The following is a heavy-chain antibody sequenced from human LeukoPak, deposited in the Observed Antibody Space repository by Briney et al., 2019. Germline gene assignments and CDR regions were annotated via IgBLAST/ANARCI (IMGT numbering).Heavy chain of an antibody. D-gene: IGHD2-2*01. J-gene: IGHJ4*02. V-gene: IGHV3-43D*03. CDR1: GFTFDDYA. Sequence: TGGSLRLSCAASGFTFDDYAMHWVRQAPGKGLEWVSLISWDGGSTYYADSVKGRFTISRDNSKNSLYLQMNSLRAEDTAVYYCARDRSYTSWDWGQGTLVTVSS. CDR3: ARDRSYTSWD. CDR2: ISWDGGST.